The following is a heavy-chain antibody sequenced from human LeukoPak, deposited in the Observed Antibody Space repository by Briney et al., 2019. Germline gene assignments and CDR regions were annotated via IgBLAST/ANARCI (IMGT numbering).Heavy chain of an antibody. V-gene: IGHV4-59*01. D-gene: IGHD6-19*01. CDR2: IYYSGST. Sequence: SETLSLTCTVSGGSISSYYWSWIRQPPGKGLEWIGYIYYSGSTNYNPSLKSRVTISVDTSKNQFSLKLSSVTAADTAVYYCARLQRSHIRRPYSSGLGDFDYWGQGTLVTVSS. CDR1: GGSISSYY. J-gene: IGHJ4*02. CDR3: ARLQRSHIRRPYSSGLGDFDY.